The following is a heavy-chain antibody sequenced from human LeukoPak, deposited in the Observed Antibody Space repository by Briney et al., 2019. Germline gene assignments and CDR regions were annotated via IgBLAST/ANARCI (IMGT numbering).Heavy chain of an antibody. J-gene: IGHJ6*02. V-gene: IGHV3-7*03. CDR3: ARGGGLDV. Sequence: GGSLRLSCAASGFTFSSYWMNWARQPPGKGLEWVASINHNGNVNYYVDSVKGRFTISRDNAKNSLYLQMSNLRAEDTAVYFCARGGGLDVWGQGATVTVSS. CDR1: GFTFSSYW. D-gene: IGHD3-16*01. CDR2: INHNGNVN.